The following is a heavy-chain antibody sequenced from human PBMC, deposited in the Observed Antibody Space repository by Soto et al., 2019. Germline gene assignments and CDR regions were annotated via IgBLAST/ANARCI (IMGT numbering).Heavy chain of an antibody. D-gene: IGHD5-12*01. CDR3: ERDHKRRDGYNFDS. CDR1: GFIFTDYS. CDR2: ISNGDETT. V-gene: IGHV3-11*01. Sequence: GGSXRLSCAASGFIFTDYSMTWIRQAPGKGLEWVSYISNGDETTQYADSVKGRFSVSRDNAKKVLFLQMNSLRVDDTAVYYCERDHKRRDGYNFDSWGRGALVTVSS. J-gene: IGHJ4*02.